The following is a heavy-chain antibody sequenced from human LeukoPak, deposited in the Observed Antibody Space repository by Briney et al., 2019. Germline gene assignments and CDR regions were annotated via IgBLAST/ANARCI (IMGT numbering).Heavy chain of an antibody. V-gene: IGHV3-48*03. J-gene: IGHJ4*02. CDR3: ARVRYNSGYIFDY. CDR1: GFTFNNYP. Sequence: GGSLRLSCAASGFTFNNYPMNRVRQAPGKGLEWVSYISRDGSPIYYADSVRGRFTISRDNAKNSLYLQMSSLRAEDTAVYYCARVRYNSGYIFDYWGQGALVTVSS. D-gene: IGHD5-18*01. CDR2: ISRDGSPI.